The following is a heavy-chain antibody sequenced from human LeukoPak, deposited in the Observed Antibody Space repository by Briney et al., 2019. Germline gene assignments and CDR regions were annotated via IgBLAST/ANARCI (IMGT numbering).Heavy chain of an antibody. CDR1: GGSISSSSYY. D-gene: IGHD4-17*01. Sequence: SETLSLTCTVSGGSISSSSYYWGWIRQPPGKGLEWIGSIYHSGSTYYNPSLKSRVTISVDTSKNQFSLKLSSVTAADTAVYYCARVYGDFSFFDYWGQGTLVTVSS. J-gene: IGHJ4*02. CDR3: ARVYGDFSFFDY. V-gene: IGHV4-39*07. CDR2: IYHSGST.